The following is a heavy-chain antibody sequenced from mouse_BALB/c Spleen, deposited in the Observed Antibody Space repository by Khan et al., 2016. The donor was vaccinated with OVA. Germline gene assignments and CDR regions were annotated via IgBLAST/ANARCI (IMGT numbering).Heavy chain of an antibody. Sequence: QVQLQQPGPELVKPGASVRISCKASAYTFTTYYIHWVKQRPGQGLQWIGWIYPGSVNTQYNEQFKGKATLTADKSSSTAYMQLRSLTSEDSAVYFCARDDYSVGDAVDYWGQGTSVTVSS. CDR2: IYPGSVNT. CDR1: AYTFTTYY. D-gene: IGHD2-4*01. V-gene: IGHV1S56*01. J-gene: IGHJ4*01. CDR3: ARDDYSVGDAVDY.